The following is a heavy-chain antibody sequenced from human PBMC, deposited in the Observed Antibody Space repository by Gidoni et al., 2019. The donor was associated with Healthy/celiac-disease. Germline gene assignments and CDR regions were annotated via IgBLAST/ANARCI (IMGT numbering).Heavy chain of an antibody. CDR2: MYTSGRT. V-gene: IGHV4-61*02. J-gene: IGHJ2*01. CDR1: GGSSSSGCYY. CDR3: ARGPGYSSGWEATYWYFDL. D-gene: IGHD6-19*01. Sequence: QVQLQESGPGLVKPSQTLSLTCTVAGGSSSSGCYYWSWIRQPAGKGLEWIGRMYTSGRTNYNPSLKSRVTMSVDTSKNQFSLKLTSVTAAETAVYYCARGPGYSSGWEATYWYFDLWGRGTLVTVSS.